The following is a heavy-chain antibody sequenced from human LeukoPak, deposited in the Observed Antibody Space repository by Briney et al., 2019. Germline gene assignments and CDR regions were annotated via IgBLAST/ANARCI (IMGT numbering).Heavy chain of an antibody. Sequence: APVKVSCKASGGTFSNYAISWVRQAPGQGLEWMGRIIPIFGIANYARKFQGRVTITADKSKGTAYMELSSLRSEDTAVYYCARASQWLVHHWGQGTLVTVSS. CDR2: IIPIFGIA. V-gene: IGHV1-69*04. J-gene: IGHJ5*02. CDR1: GGTFSNYA. D-gene: IGHD6-19*01. CDR3: ARASQWLVHH.